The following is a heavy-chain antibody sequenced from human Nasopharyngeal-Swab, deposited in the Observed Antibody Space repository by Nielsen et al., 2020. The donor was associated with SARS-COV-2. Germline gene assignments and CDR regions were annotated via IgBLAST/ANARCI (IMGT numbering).Heavy chain of an antibody. Sequence: PGKRLEWIGSIYYSGSTYYNPSLKSRVTISVDTSKNQFSLKLSSVTAADTAVYYCARLGYGDSNWFDPWGQGTLVTVSS. CDR2: IYYSGST. J-gene: IGHJ5*02. D-gene: IGHD4-17*01. CDR3: ARLGYGDSNWFDP. V-gene: IGHV4-39*01.